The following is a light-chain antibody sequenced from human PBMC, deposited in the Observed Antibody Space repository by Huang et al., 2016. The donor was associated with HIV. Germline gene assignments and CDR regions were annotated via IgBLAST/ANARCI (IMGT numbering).Light chain of an antibody. Sequence: EIVMTQPPATLPVSPGERATLSCRASKSVSSILAWDQQKPGQAPRLLIYAASNRATGIPARFSGSGSGTEFTLTISSLQSEDFAVYYCQQYNNWPRTFGQGTKVEIK. CDR3: QQYNNWPRT. V-gene: IGKV3-15*01. J-gene: IGKJ1*01. CDR2: AAS. CDR1: KSVSSI.